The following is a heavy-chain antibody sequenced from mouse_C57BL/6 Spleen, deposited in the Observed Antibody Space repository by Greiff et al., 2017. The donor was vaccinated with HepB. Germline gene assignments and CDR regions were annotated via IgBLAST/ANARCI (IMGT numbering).Heavy chain of an antibody. CDR1: GYTFTSYW. CDR2: IDPSDSYT. CDR3: ARKLRNYFDY. V-gene: IGHV1-69*01. Sequence: VKLQQPGAELVMPGASVKLSCKASGYTFTSYWMHWVKQRPGQGLEWIGEIDPSDSYTNYNQKFKGKSTLTVDKSSSTAYMQLSSLTSEDSAVYYCARKLRNYFDYWGQGTTLTVSS. D-gene: IGHD1-1*01. J-gene: IGHJ2*01.